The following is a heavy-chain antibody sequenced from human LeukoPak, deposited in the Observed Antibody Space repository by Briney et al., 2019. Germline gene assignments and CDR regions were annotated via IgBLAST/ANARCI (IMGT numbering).Heavy chain of an antibody. V-gene: IGHV3-64D*09. CDR3: VRGYSFGPYGMDV. D-gene: IGHD2-15*01. CDR2: ISDSGGST. J-gene: IGHJ6*02. Sequence: GGALRLSCSASGFPFSSYAMHWVRQAPGKGLEYVSAISDSGGSTYYADPVKGRFTISRDNSKNTLYLQMSSLRAEDTAVYFCVRGYSFGPYGMDVWGQGTTVTVSS. CDR1: GFPFSSYA.